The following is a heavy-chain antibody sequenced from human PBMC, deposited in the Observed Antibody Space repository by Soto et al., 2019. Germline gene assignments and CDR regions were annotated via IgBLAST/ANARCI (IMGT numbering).Heavy chain of an antibody. D-gene: IGHD1-26*01. V-gene: IGHV4-31*03. CDR3: ASTYYTGDSGPYDY. CDR1: GHSISSGGYY. J-gene: IGHJ4*02. CDR2: IYYSGTT. Sequence: PSETLSLTCTVSGHSISSGGYYWRWIRQHPGKGLEWIGYIYYSGTTYYNPSLESRVSISADTSENQFSLKVKSVTVADTAVYYCASTYYTGDSGPYDYWGKGTLVT.